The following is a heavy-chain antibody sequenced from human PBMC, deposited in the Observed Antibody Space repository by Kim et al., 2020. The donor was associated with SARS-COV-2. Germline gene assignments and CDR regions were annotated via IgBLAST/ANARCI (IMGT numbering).Heavy chain of an antibody. D-gene: IGHD6-13*01. Sequence: SETLSLTCTVSGGSVSSGSYYWSWIRQPPGKGLEWIGYIYYSGSTNYNPSLKSRVTISVDTSKNQFSLKLSSVTAADTAVYYCAREPNIAAAGSDWFDPWGQGTLVTVSS. CDR3: AREPNIAAAGSDWFDP. J-gene: IGHJ5*02. CDR1: GGSVSSGSYY. CDR2: IYYSGST. V-gene: IGHV4-61*01.